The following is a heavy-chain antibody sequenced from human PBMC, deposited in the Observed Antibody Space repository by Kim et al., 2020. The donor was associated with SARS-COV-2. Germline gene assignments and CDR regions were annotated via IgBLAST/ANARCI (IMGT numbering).Heavy chain of an antibody. CDR3: ARRTYSSGSYFDY. V-gene: IGHV4-39*01. D-gene: IGHD6-19*01. Sequence: YNPSLTSRVTISVDTSKNQFSLTLSSVTAADTAVYYCARRTYSSGSYFDYWGQGTLVTVSS. J-gene: IGHJ4*02.